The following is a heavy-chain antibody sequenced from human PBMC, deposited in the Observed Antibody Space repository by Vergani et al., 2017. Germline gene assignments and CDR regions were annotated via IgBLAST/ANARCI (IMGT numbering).Heavy chain of an antibody. Sequence: EVQLVESGGGLVQPGGSLRLSCAASGFTFSSYWMHWVRQAPGKGLVWVSRINSDGSSTSYADSVKGRFTISRDNAKNTLYLQMNSLRAEDTAVYYCAKDLKLTIPRRGGWFDPWGQGTLVTVSS. D-gene: IGHD3-3*01. CDR2: INSDGSST. J-gene: IGHJ5*02. V-gene: IGHV3-74*01. CDR1: GFTFSSYW. CDR3: AKDLKLTIPRRGGWFDP.